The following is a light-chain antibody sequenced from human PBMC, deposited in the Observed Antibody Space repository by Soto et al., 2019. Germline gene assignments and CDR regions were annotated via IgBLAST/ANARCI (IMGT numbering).Light chain of an antibody. V-gene: IGKV4-1*01. J-gene: IGKJ4*01. CDR3: QQYYSTPLT. CDR2: WAS. CDR1: QSVLHSNNKNY. Sequence: DIVMTQSPDSLAVSLGERATINCKSSQSVLHSNNKNYLAWHQQKPGQPPKLLIYWASIRESGVPDRFSGSGSGTDFTLTISSLQAEDVAVYYCQQYYSTPLTFGGGTKVEIK.